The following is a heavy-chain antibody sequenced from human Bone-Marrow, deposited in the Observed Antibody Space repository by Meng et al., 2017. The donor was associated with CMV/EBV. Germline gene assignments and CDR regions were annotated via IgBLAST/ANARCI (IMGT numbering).Heavy chain of an antibody. J-gene: IGHJ4*02. Sequence: GESLKISCTASGFTFGDYAMSWVRQAPGKGLEWVGFIRSKAYGGTTEYAASVKGRFTISRDDSKSIAYLQMNSLKTEDTAVYYCTRGHSSSSIYFAYWGPGHRVHGAS. CDR1: GFTFGDYA. CDR2: IRSKAYGGTT. CDR3: TRGHSSSSIYFAY. V-gene: IGHV3-49*04. D-gene: IGHD6-6*01.